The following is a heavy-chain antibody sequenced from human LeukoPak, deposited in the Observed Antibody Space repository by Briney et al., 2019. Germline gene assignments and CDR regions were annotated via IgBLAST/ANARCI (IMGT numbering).Heavy chain of an antibody. V-gene: IGHV1-2*02. Sequence: ASVKVSCKASGYTFTGYYMHWVRQAPGQGLEWMGWINPNTGGTNYAQKFQGRVTMTRDTSISTAYMDLSRLRSDDTAVYYCASHYCGSGTPSGYWGQGTLVTVSS. D-gene: IGHD3-10*01. J-gene: IGHJ4*02. CDR3: ASHYCGSGTPSGY. CDR1: GYTFTGYY. CDR2: INPNTGGT.